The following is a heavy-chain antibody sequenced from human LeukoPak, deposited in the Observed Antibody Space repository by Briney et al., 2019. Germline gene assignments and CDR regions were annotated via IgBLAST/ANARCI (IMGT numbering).Heavy chain of an antibody. D-gene: IGHD3-22*01. J-gene: IGHJ5*02. CDR1: GFTFSSYG. V-gene: IGHV3-7*01. Sequence: PGGSLRLSCTASGFTFSSYGMHWVRQAPGKGLEWVANIKQDGSEKYYVDSVKGRFTISRDNAKNSLYLQMNSLRAEDTAVYYCARDLDSGGFAWFDPWGQGTLVTASS. CDR2: IKQDGSEK. CDR3: ARDLDSGGFAWFDP.